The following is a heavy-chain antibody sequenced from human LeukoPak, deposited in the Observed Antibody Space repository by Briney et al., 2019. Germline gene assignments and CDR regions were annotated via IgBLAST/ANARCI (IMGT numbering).Heavy chain of an antibody. CDR1: GGTFSSYA. Sequence: SVKVSCKASGGTFSSYAISWVRQAPGQGLEWMGGIIPIFGTANYAQKSQGRVTITADESTSTAYMELSSLRSEDTAVYYCARRGDSSSWYGHNWFDPWGQGTLVTVSS. CDR3: ARRGDSSSWYGHNWFDP. V-gene: IGHV1-69*13. D-gene: IGHD6-13*01. CDR2: IIPIFGTA. J-gene: IGHJ5*02.